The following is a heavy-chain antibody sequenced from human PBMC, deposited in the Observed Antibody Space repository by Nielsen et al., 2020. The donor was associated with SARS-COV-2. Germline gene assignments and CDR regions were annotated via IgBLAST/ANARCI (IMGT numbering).Heavy chain of an antibody. Sequence: ASVKVSCKASGYTFTSYAMHWVRQAPGQRLEWMGWINAGNGNTKYSQKFQGRVTITRDTSASTAYMELSSLRSEDTAVYYCARVDCSSTSCYYYGMDVWGQGTTVTVSS. J-gene: IGHJ6*02. CDR1: GYTFTSYA. CDR2: INAGNGNT. D-gene: IGHD2-2*01. CDR3: ARVDCSSTSCYYYGMDV. V-gene: IGHV1-3*01.